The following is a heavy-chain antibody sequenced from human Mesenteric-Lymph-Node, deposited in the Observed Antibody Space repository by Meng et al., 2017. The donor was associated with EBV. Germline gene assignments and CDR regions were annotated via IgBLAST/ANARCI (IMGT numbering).Heavy chain of an antibody. CDR1: GGSLSSNDYY. V-gene: IGHV4-39*07. J-gene: IGHJ5*02. Sequence: LELQESGPGLVKPSETLSLTCTVSGGSLSSNDYYWGWIRQPPGKGLDWIGYFYYTGSTYYNPSLKSRVTISVDTSKNQFSLKLSSVTAADTAVYFCARSISSGYSSWFDPWGQGTLVTVSS. CDR2: FYYTGST. D-gene: IGHD3-22*01. CDR3: ARSISSGYSSWFDP.